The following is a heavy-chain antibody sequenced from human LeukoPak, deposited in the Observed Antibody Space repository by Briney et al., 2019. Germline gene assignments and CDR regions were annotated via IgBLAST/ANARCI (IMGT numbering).Heavy chain of an antibody. CDR1: GFTFSSYG. Sequence: GSLRLSCAASGFTFSSYGMHWVRQAPGKGLEWVAVISYDGSNKYYADSVKGRFTISRDNSKNTLYLQMNCLRAEDTAVYYCAKVRWDHRELLLALDYWGQGTLVTVSS. V-gene: IGHV3-30*18. D-gene: IGHD1-26*01. CDR3: AKVRWDHRELLLALDY. CDR2: ISYDGSNK. J-gene: IGHJ4*02.